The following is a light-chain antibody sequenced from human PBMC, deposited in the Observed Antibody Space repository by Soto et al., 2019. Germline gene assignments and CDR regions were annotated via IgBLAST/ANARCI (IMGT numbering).Light chain of an antibody. CDR3: QQGKTFPFT. CDR2: TVS. J-gene: IGKJ3*01. V-gene: IGKV1-12*01. CDR1: HGVSGW. Sequence: IQMTQSPSSVSASVGDTVTLSCQTSHGVSGWLAWYQQKPGKAPTLLIYTVSNLQSGVPSRFSGSCSGTDFSLTITNLQTEDFATYFCQQGKTFPFTFGPGTKVDVK.